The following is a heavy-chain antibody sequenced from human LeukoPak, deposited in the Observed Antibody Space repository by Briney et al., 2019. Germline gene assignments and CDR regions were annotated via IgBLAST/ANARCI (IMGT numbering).Heavy chain of an antibody. J-gene: IGHJ4*02. V-gene: IGHV3-23*01. Sequence: GGSLRLSCAASGFXFSSYGMTWVRQAPGKGLEWVSTISGSGGSTSYADSVKGRFTISRDNSKNTLYLQMNSLRAEDTAVYYCAKDGSGWYTYYFDYWGQGTLVTVSS. CDR3: AKDGSGWYTYYFDY. CDR1: GFXFSSYG. CDR2: ISGSGGST. D-gene: IGHD6-19*01.